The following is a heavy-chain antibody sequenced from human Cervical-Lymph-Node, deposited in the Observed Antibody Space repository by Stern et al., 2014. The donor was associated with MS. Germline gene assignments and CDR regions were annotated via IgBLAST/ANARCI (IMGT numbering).Heavy chain of an antibody. J-gene: IGHJ6*02. CDR1: GFTLSDYY. CDR2: MPSGANVI. V-gene: IGHV3-11*01. Sequence: VQLVESGGGLVKPGGSLRLSCAASGFTLSDYYMTWIRQSPGKGLEWVSYMPSGANVIWYADSVKGRFTISSDNAKNSLYLQMNSLRAEDTAVYFCARDRQYSSDWYGEASGMDVWGQGTTVTVSS. D-gene: IGHD6-19*01. CDR3: ARDRQYSSDWYGEASGMDV.